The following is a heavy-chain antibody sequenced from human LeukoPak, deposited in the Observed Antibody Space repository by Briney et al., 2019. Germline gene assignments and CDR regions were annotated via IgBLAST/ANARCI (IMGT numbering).Heavy chain of an antibody. D-gene: IGHD3-9*01. Sequence: ASVKVSCKASGGTFSSYAISWVRQAPGQGLEWMGGIIPIFGTANYAQKFQGRVTITADESTSTAYMELSSLRSEDTAVYYCARDNRTYYDILTGYYEADYWAREPWSPSPQ. V-gene: IGHV1-69*13. CDR2: IIPIFGTA. CDR3: ARDNRTYYDILTGYYEADY. J-gene: IGHJ4*02. CDR1: GGTFSSYA.